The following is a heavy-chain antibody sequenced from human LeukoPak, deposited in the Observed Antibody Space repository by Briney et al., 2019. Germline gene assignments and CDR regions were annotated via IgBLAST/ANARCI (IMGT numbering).Heavy chain of an antibody. CDR1: GYSISSGYY. D-gene: IGHD2/OR15-2a*01. CDR3: ARLSPGGGNWFDP. CDR2: IYYSGST. J-gene: IGHJ5*02. V-gene: IGHV4-38-2*02. Sequence: SETLSLTCTVSGYSISSGYYWGWIRQPPGKGLEWIGSIYYSGSTYYNPSLKSRVTISVDTSKNQFSLKLSSVTAADTAVYYCARLSPGGGNWFDPWGQGTLVTVSS.